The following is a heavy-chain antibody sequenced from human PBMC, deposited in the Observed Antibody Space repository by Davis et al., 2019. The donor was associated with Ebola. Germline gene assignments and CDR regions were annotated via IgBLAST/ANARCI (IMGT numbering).Heavy chain of an antibody. CDR3: AKAGITAMVIFYFDY. CDR1: GFTFSSYG. V-gene: IGHV3-30*18. D-gene: IGHD5-18*01. Sequence: GESLKISCAASGFTFSSYGMHWVRQAPGEGLEWVAVISYDGSNKYYADSVKGRFTISRDNSKNTLYLQMNSLRAEDTAVYYCAKAGITAMVIFYFDYWGQGTLVTVSS. CDR2: ISYDGSNK. J-gene: IGHJ4*02.